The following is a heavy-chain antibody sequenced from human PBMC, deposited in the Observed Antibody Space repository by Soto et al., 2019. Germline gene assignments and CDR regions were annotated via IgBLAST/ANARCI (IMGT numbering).Heavy chain of an antibody. CDR1: GFTFNNYA. CDR3: AKVTIEVPAPGTAV. D-gene: IGHD6-13*01. J-gene: IGHJ6*02. CDR2: ISYSGDRT. Sequence: GGSLRLSCAASGFTFNNYAMSWVRQAPGKGLEWVSAISYSGDRTFYADSAKGRFTISRDNSKNTLYLEMKSLRAEDTAIYYCAKVTIEVPAPGTAVWGQGTTVTVSS. V-gene: IGHV3-23*01.